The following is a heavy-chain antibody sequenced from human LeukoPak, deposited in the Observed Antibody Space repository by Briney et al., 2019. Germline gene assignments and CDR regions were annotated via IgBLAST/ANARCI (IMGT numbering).Heavy chain of an antibody. D-gene: IGHD3-9*01. CDR3: ARDDFEYSVHYGMDV. CDR1: GGSISTYY. J-gene: IGHJ6*02. CDR2: VYRSGNT. V-gene: IGHV4-4*07. Sequence: SETLSLTCSVSGGSISTYYWSWIRHPAGKGMEWVGRVYRSGNTNYNPSLKSRVTMSVDTSKNQISLRLRSVTAADTAVYYCARDDFEYSVHYGMDVWGQGTTVTVSS.